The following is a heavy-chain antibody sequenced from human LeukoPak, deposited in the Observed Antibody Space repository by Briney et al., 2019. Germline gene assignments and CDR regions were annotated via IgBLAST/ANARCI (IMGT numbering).Heavy chain of an antibody. CDR1: RYTFTSYD. V-gene: IGHV1-8*01. Sequence: ASVKVSCKASRYTFTSYDINWVRQATGQGLEWMGWMNPNSGNTGYAQKSQGRVTMTRNTSISTAYMELSSLRSEDTAVYYCAREMSTTVTNGGWFDPWGQGTLVTVSS. CDR2: MNPNSGNT. J-gene: IGHJ5*02. D-gene: IGHD4-17*01. CDR3: AREMSTTVTNGGWFDP.